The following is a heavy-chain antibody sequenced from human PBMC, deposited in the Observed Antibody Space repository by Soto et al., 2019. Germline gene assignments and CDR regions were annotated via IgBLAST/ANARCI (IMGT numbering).Heavy chain of an antibody. CDR3: AKDRGSPWGSGSSRHAFDI. D-gene: IGHD3-10*01. CDR1: GFTFSSYG. J-gene: IGHJ3*02. CDR2: ISYDGSNK. V-gene: IGHV3-30*18. Sequence: GGSLRLSCAASGFTFSSYGMHWVRQAPGKGLEWVAVISYDGSNKYYADSVKGRFTISRDNSKNTLYLQMNSLRAEDTAVYYCAKDRGSPWGSGSSRHAFDIWGQGTMVTVSS.